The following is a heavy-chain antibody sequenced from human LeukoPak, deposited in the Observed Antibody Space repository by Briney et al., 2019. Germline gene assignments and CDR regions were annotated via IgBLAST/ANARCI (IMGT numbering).Heavy chain of an antibody. CDR2: IFHTGTT. V-gene: IGHV4-38-2*01. CDR1: ASSISTDYY. J-gene: IGHJ1*01. CDR3: ARRQNSSGWYGEYFQH. D-gene: IGHD6-19*01. Sequence: SETLSLTCDVSASSISTDYYWGWIRQPPGEGLEWIGAIFHTGTTYYSPSPTLKSRVTISVDTSKNQFSLKLSSVTAADTAVYYCARRQNSSGWYGEYFQHWGQGTLVTVSS.